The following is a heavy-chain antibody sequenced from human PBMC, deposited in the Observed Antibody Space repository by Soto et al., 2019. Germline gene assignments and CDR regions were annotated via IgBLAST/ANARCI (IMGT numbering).Heavy chain of an antibody. CDR2: IYHSGST. CDR3: ARVVPAANLYWFDP. CDR1: GGSISSGGYS. D-gene: IGHD2-2*01. V-gene: IGHV4-30-2*01. Sequence: SETVSLTCAFSGGSISSGGYSWSWIRQPPGKGLEWIGYIYHSGSTYYNPSLKSRVTISVDRSKNQFSLKLSSVTAADTAVYYCARVVPAANLYWFDPWGQGTLVTVSS. J-gene: IGHJ5*02.